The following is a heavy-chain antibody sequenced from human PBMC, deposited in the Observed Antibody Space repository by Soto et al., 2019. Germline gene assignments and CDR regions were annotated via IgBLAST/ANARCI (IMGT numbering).Heavy chain of an antibody. J-gene: IGHJ4*02. CDR2: ISGGGANT. D-gene: IGHD4-17*01. CDR1: GFTFNNNA. CDR3: ANSQGVGGRLVTTFSFDY. Sequence: EVHLSESGGGLVQPGGSLRLSCAASGFTFNNNAMSWVRQAPGKGLEWVSVISGGGANTYYAESVRGRFTISRDNSKNTLYLQMNSLRAEDTAVYYCANSQGVGGRLVTTFSFDYWGQGTLVTVSS. V-gene: IGHV3-23*01.